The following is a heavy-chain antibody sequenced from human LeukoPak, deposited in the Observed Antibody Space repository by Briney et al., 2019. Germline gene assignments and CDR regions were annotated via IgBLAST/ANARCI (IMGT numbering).Heavy chain of an antibody. CDR2: IYYSGST. J-gene: IGHJ4*02. Sequence: SETLSLTCTVSGASFISGSYYWSWIRQPPGKGLEWIGSIYYSGSTYYNPSLKSRVTISVDTSKNQFSLKLSSVTAADTAVYYCARPYGAAGLDWGQGTLVTVSS. CDR1: GASFISGSYY. CDR3: ARPYGAAGLD. V-gene: IGHV4-39*01. D-gene: IGHD4-17*01.